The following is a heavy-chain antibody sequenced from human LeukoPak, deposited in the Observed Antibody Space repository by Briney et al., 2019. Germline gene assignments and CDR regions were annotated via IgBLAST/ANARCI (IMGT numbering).Heavy chain of an antibody. CDR3: ARDRSADWGLSREYAFDY. J-gene: IGHJ4*02. Sequence: GASVKVSCKASEYTFTSYYMHWVRQAPGQGLEWMGIINPSGGSTSYAQKFQGRVTMTRDTSTSTVYMELSSLRSEDTAVYYCARDRSADWGLSREYAFDYWGQGTLVTVSS. V-gene: IGHV1-46*01. CDR2: INPSGGST. D-gene: IGHD3-16*02. CDR1: EYTFTSYY.